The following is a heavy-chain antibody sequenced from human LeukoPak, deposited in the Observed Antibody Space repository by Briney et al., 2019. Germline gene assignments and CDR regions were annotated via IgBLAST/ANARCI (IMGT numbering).Heavy chain of an antibody. D-gene: IGHD2-2*01. CDR2: ISGSGGST. J-gene: IGHJ6*02. CDR1: GFTFSRYA. CDR3: AKGGSTSGRYYYYGMDV. Sequence: GGSLRLSCAASGFTFSRYAMSWVRQAPGKGLEWVSAISGSGGSTYYADSVKGRFTISRDNSKNTLYLQMNSLRAEDTAVYYCAKGGSTSGRYYYYGMDVWGQGTTVTVSS. V-gene: IGHV3-23*01.